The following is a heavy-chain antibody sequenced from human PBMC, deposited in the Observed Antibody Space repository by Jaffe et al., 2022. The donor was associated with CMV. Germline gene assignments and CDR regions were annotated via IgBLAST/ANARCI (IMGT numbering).Heavy chain of an antibody. Sequence: QVQLQESGPGLVKPSETLSLTCTVSGGSLSDYYWSWTRQSPGKGLEWIGYIYYSGSTLYNPSLKSRVTILVDTSKKQFSLELHSVTAADTAVYYCARFAKDEVVPNYYYYYMDVWGKGTTVTVSS. CDR2: IYYSGST. J-gene: IGHJ6*03. V-gene: IGHV4-59*01. CDR3: ARFAKDEVVPNYYYYYMDV. D-gene: IGHD2-2*01. CDR1: GGSLSDYY.